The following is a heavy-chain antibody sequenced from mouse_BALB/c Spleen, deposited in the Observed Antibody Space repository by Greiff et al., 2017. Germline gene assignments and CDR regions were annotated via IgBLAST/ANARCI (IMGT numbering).Heavy chain of an antibody. CDR3: ARGGNHVDY. CDR1: GFTFSDYY. J-gene: IGHJ2*01. D-gene: IGHD2-1*01. CDR2: ISDGGSYT. V-gene: IGHV5-4*02. Sequence: EVMLVESGGGLVKPGGSLKLSCAASGFTFSDYYMYWVRQTPEKRLEWVATISDGGSYTYYPDSVKGRFTISRDNAKNNLYLQMSSLKSEDTAMYYCARGGNHVDYWGQGTTLTVSS.